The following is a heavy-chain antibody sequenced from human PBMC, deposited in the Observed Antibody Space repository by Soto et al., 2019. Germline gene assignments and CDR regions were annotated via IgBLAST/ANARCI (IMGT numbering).Heavy chain of an antibody. Sequence: QVQLVQSGAEVKKPGSSVKVSCKASGGTFSSYTISWVRQAPGQGLEWMGRIIPILGIANYAQKFQGRVTITAAKSTSTAYMELSSLRSEDTAVYYCARSPFYGDYDYYYYGMDVWGQGTTVTVSS. J-gene: IGHJ6*02. D-gene: IGHD4-17*01. CDR3: ARSPFYGDYDYYYYGMDV. CDR2: IIPILGIA. V-gene: IGHV1-69*02. CDR1: GGTFSSYT.